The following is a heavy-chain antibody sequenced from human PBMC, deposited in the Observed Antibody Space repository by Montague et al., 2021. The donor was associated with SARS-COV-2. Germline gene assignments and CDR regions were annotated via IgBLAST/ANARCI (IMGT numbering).Heavy chain of an antibody. V-gene: IGHV4-4*02. CDR1: GGSISSSNW. D-gene: IGHD3-22*01. CDR3: ARDTRITMIVVVQGYGMDV. Sequence: SETLSLTCAVSGGSISSSNWWSWFRQPPGKGLEWIGGIYYSGSTYYNPSLKSRVTISVDTSKNQFSLKLSSVTAADTAVYYCARDTRITMIVVVQGYGMDVWGQGTTVTVSS. J-gene: IGHJ6*02. CDR2: IYYSGST.